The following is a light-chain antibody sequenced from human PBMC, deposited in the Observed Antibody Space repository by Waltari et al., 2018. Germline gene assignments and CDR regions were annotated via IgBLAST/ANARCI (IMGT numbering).Light chain of an antibody. CDR3: QQFNSHPYT. V-gene: IGKV1-9*01. Sequence: IQLTQSPSFLSASVGDRVTITCRASQGISSYLAWYQQKPGKAPKLLIYAASTLQSGVPSRFSGSGSGSDFTLTISSLQPEDFAIYFCQQFNSHPYTFGQGTKLEI. J-gene: IGKJ2*01. CDR2: AAS. CDR1: QGISSY.